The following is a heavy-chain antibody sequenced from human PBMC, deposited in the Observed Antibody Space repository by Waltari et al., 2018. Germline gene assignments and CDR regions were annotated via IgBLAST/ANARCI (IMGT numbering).Heavy chain of an antibody. D-gene: IGHD4-4*01. Sequence: QVQLQESGPGLVKPSDTLSLTCTVSNGSLTDYFWSWIRKPPGTGPEWMGFVHYSWSWIRQPPGKGLEWIGFIYYAGSTKYNPSLKSRVTISVDTSENHFSLSLSSVTAADTAFYYCARVGRSNWFHDSWGQGTLVTVSS. J-gene: IGHJ4*02. V-gene: IGHV4-61*03. CDR3: ARVGRSNWFHDS. CDR1: NGSLTDYFWSWIRKPPGTGPEWMGFVHYS. CDR2: IYYAGST.